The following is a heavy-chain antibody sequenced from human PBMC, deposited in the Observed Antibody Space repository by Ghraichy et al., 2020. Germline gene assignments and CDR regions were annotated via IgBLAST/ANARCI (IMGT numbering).Heavy chain of an antibody. J-gene: IGHJ4*02. CDR1: GGTFRGYF. V-gene: IGHV4-34*01. CDR3: ARAPDWLPRTYYLDF. CDR2: INHGGST. Sequence: SETLSLTCAVSGGTFRGYFWTWIRQPPGKGLEWIGEINHGGSTNYNPSLKSRLTMSIDTSRNQFSLKLTSMTAADTAVYYCARAPDWLPRTYYLDFWGRGTPVTVSS. D-gene: IGHD5-12*01.